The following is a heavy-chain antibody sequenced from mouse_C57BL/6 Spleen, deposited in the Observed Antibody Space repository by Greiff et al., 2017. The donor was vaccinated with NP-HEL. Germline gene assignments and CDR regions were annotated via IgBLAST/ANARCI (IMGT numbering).Heavy chain of an antibody. CDR2: ISSGSSTI. V-gene: IGHV5-17*01. D-gene: IGHD1-1*01. CDR3: ATFYYGLLYYAMDY. J-gene: IGHJ4*01. Sequence: EVQGVESGGGLVKPGGSLKLSCAASGFTFSDYGMHWVRQAPEKGLEWVAYISSGSSTIYYADTVKGRFTISRDNAKNTLFLQMTSLRSEDTAMYYCATFYYGLLYYAMDYWGQGTSVTVSS. CDR1: GFTFSDYG.